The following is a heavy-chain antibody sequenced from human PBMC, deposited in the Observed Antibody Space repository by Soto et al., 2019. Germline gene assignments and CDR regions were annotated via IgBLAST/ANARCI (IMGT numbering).Heavy chain of an antibody. D-gene: IGHD2-21*02. J-gene: IGHJ3*02. CDR1: AFTFSSYA. V-gene: IGHV3-64*01. CDR2: ISSNGGST. Sequence: EVQLVESGGGLVQPGGSLRLSCAASAFTFSSYAMHWVRQAPGKGLEYVSAISSNGGSTYYANSVKGRFTISRDNSKNTLYLQMGSLRDEDMAVYYCARNYGGNSYAFDIWGQGTMVTVSS. CDR3: ARNYGGNSYAFDI.